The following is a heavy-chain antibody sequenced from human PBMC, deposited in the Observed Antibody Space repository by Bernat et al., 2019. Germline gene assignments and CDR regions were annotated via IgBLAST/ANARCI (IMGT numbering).Heavy chain of an antibody. J-gene: IGHJ4*02. D-gene: IGHD3-22*01. CDR3: ASFPYASSGDPDS. CDR2: IKGDGSEK. Sequence: DVQLVESGGGLVQPGGSLRVSCAASGFIFSYYWMSWVRQAPGKGLEWVANIKGDGSEKYYVDSVKGRFTISRDNAKNSLYLQMNNLRVEDTAVYYCASFPYASSGDPDSWGQGTMVTVSS. V-gene: IGHV3-7*03. CDR1: GFIFSYYW.